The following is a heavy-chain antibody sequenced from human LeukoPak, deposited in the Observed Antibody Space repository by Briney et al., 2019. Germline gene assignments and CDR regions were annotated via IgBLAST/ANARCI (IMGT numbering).Heavy chain of an antibody. V-gene: IGHV4-59*01. J-gene: IGHJ4*02. CDR1: GGSLSNYY. Sequence: SETLSLTCTVSGGSLSNYYWSWIRQPPGKGLEWIGYMYYRGRSNYNPSLKSRVTILVDTSKNQFSLRLTSVTAADTAVYYCASGSGSYYYWGQGTLVTVSS. CDR2: MYYRGRS. CDR3: ASGSGSYYY. D-gene: IGHD1-26*01.